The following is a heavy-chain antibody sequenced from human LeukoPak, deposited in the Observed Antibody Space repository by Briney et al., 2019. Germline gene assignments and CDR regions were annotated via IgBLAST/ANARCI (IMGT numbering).Heavy chain of an antibody. Sequence: SETLSLTCAVYGGSFSGYYWSWTRQPPGKGLEWIGEINHSGSTNYNPSLKSRVTISVDTSKNQFSLKLSSVTAADTAVYYCARLRTMIVVVILGFDYWGQGTLVTVSS. CDR2: INHSGST. D-gene: IGHD3-22*01. J-gene: IGHJ4*02. CDR1: GGSFSGYY. V-gene: IGHV4-34*01. CDR3: ARLRTMIVVVILGFDY.